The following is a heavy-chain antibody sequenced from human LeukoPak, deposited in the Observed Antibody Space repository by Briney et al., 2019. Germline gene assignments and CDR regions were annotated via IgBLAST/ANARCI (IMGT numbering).Heavy chain of an antibody. CDR1: GFTFSSYG. CDR2: IWYDGSNK. V-gene: IGHV3-33*01. Sequence: PGRSLRLSCVASGFTFSSYGMHWVRQAPGKGLEWVAVIWYDGSNKYYADSVKGRFTISRDNSKNTLYLQMNSLRAEDTAVYYCARDRIPTYYYGMDVWGQGTTVTVSS. CDR3: ARDRIPTYYYGMDV. J-gene: IGHJ6*02.